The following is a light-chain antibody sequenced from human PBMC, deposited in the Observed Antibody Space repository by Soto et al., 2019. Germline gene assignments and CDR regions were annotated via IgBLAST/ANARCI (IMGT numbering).Light chain of an antibody. Sequence: EIVLTQSPAILSLSPGERPILSCRASQSVSSYLAWYQQKPGQAPRLLIFGASIRDTGIPDRFSASGSGTDFTLNISRLEAGDFAVYYCQQYGLLQPCTFGQGTKVE. J-gene: IGKJ1*01. CDR3: QQYGLLQPCT. CDR2: GAS. CDR1: QSVSSY. V-gene: IGKV3-11*01.